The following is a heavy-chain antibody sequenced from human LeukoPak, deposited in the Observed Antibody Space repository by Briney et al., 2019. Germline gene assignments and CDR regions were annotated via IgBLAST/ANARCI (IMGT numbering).Heavy chain of an antibody. Sequence: GGSLRLSCAASGXTFSSYGMHWVRQAPGKGLEWVAVIWYDGSNKYYADSVKGRFTISRDNSKNTLYLQMNSLRAEDTAVYYCARDRPYYYDSRGYFDYWGQGTLVTVSS. CDR2: IWYDGSNK. CDR3: ARDRPYYYDSRGYFDY. J-gene: IGHJ4*02. CDR1: GXTFSSYG. D-gene: IGHD3-22*01. V-gene: IGHV3-33*01.